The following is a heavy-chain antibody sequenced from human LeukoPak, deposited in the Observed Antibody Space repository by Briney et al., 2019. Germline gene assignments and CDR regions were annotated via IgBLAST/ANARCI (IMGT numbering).Heavy chain of an antibody. D-gene: IGHD5-18*01. Sequence: GRSLRLSCAASGFTFSSYGMHWVRQAPGKGLEWVAVIWYDGSNKYYADSVKGRFTISRDNSKNTLYLQMNSLRAEDTAVYYCARDSLGSGDVDTAMAHLDYWGQGTLVTVSS. V-gene: IGHV3-33*01. CDR3: ARDSLGSGDVDTAMAHLDY. J-gene: IGHJ4*02. CDR2: IWYDGSNK. CDR1: GFTFSSYG.